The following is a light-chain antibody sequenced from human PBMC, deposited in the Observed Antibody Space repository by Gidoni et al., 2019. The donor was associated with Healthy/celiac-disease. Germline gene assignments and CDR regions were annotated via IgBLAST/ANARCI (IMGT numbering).Light chain of an antibody. Sequence: DIQMTQSPSTLSASVGDRVTITCRASQSISSWLAWYQQKPGKAPKLLIYKASSLESGVPSRFSGIGSGTDFTLTLSSLQPDDFATYYCQQYNSYSQTFGQGTKVEIK. CDR1: QSISSW. V-gene: IGKV1-5*03. J-gene: IGKJ1*01. CDR3: QQYNSYSQT. CDR2: KAS.